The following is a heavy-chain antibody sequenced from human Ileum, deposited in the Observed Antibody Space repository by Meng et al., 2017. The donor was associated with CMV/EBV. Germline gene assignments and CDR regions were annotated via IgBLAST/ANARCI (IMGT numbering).Heavy chain of an antibody. Sequence: CKDSGYTFTDSGITWVRQAPGQGLEWIGWTSVHNGNRKYAQRFQDRVMMTTDTSTTTAYMEMRSLRSDDTAVYYCARAGNYNYALDSWGQGTLVTVSS. CDR2: TSVHNGNR. D-gene: IGHD5-24*01. CDR1: GYTFTDSG. CDR3: ARAGNYNYALDS. J-gene: IGHJ5*01. V-gene: IGHV1-18*01.